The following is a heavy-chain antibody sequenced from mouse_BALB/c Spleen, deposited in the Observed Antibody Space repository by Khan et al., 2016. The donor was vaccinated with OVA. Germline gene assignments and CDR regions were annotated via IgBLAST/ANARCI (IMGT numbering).Heavy chain of an antibody. J-gene: IGHJ2*01. CDR3: ARGNYYGYYFDY. Sequence: EVQLQESGPGLVKPSQSLSLTCTVTGYSITSGYAWNWIRQFPGNKLECMGYISYSGVTSYNPSFKSRISFTLDTSKNQSFLQLNSVTTEDTATYYCARGNYYGYYFDYWGQGTTLTVSS. CDR2: ISYSGVT. D-gene: IGHD1-1*01. V-gene: IGHV3-2*02. CDR1: GYSITSGYA.